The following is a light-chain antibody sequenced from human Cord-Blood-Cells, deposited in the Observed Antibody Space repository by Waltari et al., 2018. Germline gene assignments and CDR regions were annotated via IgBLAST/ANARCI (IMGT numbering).Light chain of an antibody. CDR3: QQSYSTPRT. V-gene: IGKV1-39*01. CDR2: AAS. CDR1: QSISSY. Sequence: DIQMTQSPSSLSASVGDRVTITCRASQSISSYLNCYQQKPGKAPKLLIYAASSLQRGVPSRFSGSGSGTDFTLTISSLQPEDVATYYCQQSYSTPRTFGQGTKVEIK. J-gene: IGKJ1*01.